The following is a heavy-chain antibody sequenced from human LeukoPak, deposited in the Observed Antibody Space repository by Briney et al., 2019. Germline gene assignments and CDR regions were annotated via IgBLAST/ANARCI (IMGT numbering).Heavy chain of an antibody. CDR3: ASPKTLELLSGSSQFDY. V-gene: IGHV1-69*05. J-gene: IGHJ4*02. CDR1: GGTFSSYA. D-gene: IGHD1-26*01. CDR2: IIPIFGTA. Sequence: SVRVSCKASGGTFSSYAISWVRQAPGQGLEWMGRIIPIFGTANYAQKFQGRVTITTDESTSTAYMELSSLRSEGTPVYYCASPKTLELLSGSSQFDYWGQGTLVTVSS.